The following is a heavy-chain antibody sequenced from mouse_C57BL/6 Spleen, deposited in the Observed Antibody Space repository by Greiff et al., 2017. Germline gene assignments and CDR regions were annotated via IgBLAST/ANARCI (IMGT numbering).Heavy chain of an antibody. V-gene: IGHV1-52*01. Sequence: QVQLQQPGAELVRPGSSVKLSCKASGYTFTSYWMHWVKQRPIQGLEWIGNIDPSDSETHYNQKFKDKATLTVDKSSSTAYMQLSSLTSEDSAVYYCARGELGVRRQGGAMDYWGQGTSVTVSS. CDR3: ARGELGVRRQGGAMDY. CDR2: IDPSDSET. D-gene: IGHD2-14*01. J-gene: IGHJ4*01. CDR1: GYTFTSYW.